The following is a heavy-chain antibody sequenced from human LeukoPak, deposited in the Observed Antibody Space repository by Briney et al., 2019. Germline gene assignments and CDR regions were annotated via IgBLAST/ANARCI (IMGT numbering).Heavy chain of an antibody. CDR1: GGSINSHTYY. J-gene: IGHJ4*02. CDR3: VRHISTNTGYFDP. Sequence: PSETLFLTCTVSGGSINSHTYYWGWIRQPPGKGLEWIGSVYYDGTSYSNPSLKSRVAVFVDTSRDQFSLDLSFVTDADTALYYCVRHISTNTGYFDPCDQGTLVSVSS. D-gene: IGHD5-24*01. V-gene: IGHV4-39*01. CDR2: VYYDGTS.